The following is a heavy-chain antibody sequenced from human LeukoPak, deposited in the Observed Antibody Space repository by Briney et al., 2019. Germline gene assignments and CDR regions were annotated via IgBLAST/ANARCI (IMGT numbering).Heavy chain of an antibody. J-gene: IGHJ2*01. D-gene: IGHD5-18*01. Sequence: SETLSLTCTVSGGSISSSSYYWGWIRQPPGKRLEWIGSIYYSGSTYYNPSLKSRVTISVDTSKNQFSLKLSSVTAADTAVYYCASGYSYGLYWYFDLWGRGTLVTVSS. CDR1: GGSISSSSYY. V-gene: IGHV4-39*01. CDR3: ASGYSYGLYWYFDL. CDR2: IYYSGST.